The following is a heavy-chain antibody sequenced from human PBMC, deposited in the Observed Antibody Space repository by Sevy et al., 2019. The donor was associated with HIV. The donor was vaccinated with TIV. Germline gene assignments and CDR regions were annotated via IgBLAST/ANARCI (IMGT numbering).Heavy chain of an antibody. V-gene: IGHV6-1*01. J-gene: IGHJ4*02. D-gene: IGHD3-10*01. Sequence: SQTLSLTCAISGDSVSTYSAAWNWIRQSPSRGLEWLGRTYYKSTWYNDYALSVKSRISINPDTPKNQISLQLNSVTPEDTAVYYCARESRWFFFHFDYWGQGTLVTVSS. CDR2: TYYKSTWYN. CDR3: ARESRWFFFHFDY. CDR1: GDSVSTYSAA.